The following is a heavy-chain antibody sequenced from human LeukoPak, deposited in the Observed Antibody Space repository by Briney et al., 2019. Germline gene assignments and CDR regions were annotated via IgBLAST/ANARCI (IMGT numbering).Heavy chain of an antibody. V-gene: IGHV1-2*06. CDR1: GYTFTGYY. CDR2: INPNSGGT. CDR3: ARGRPELEYSSSSWWFDP. Sequence: ASVKVSCKASGYTFTGYYMHWVRQAPGQGLEWMGRINPNSGGTNYAQKFQGRVTMTRDTSISTAYMELSRLRSDDTAVYYCARGRPELEYSSSSWWFDPWGQGTLVTASS. J-gene: IGHJ5*02. D-gene: IGHD6-6*01.